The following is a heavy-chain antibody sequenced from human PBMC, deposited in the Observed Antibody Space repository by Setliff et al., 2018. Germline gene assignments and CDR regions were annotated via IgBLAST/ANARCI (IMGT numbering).Heavy chain of an antibody. Sequence: PGGSLRLSCAASGFTFSNYGMTWVRRAPGKGLEWISYISTSGSTIYYADSVKGRFTISRDNAKNSLYLQMNSLRAEDTAVYYCARDHVKDIVVVVWYFDLWGRGTQVTVSS. CDR3: ARDHVKDIVVVVWYFDL. CDR1: GFTFSNYG. D-gene: IGHD2-15*01. CDR2: ISTSGSTI. J-gene: IGHJ2*01. V-gene: IGHV3-48*01.